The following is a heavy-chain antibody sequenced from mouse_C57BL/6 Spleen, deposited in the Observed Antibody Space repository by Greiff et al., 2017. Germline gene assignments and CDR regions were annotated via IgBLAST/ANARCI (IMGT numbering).Heavy chain of an antibody. D-gene: IGHD1-1*01. Sequence: EVQLQQSGPELVKPGASVKISCKASGYSFTGYYMHWVKQSSEKSLEWIGEINPSTGGTSYNQKFKGKATLTVDKASSTAYMQLKSLTSEDSAVYYCARGGRSYEDYFDYWGQGTTLTVSS. CDR2: INPSTGGT. CDR1: GYSFTGYY. J-gene: IGHJ2*01. V-gene: IGHV1-43*01. CDR3: ARGGRSYEDYFDY.